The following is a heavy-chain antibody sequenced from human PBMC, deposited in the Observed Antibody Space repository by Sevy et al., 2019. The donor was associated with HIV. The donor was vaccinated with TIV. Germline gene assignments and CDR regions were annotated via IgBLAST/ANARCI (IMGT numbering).Heavy chain of an antibody. CDR2: ISSSSSYI. Sequence: GGSLRLSCAASGFTFSSYSMNWVRQAPGKGLEWVSPISSSSSYIYYADSVKGRFTISRDNAKNSLYLQMNSLRAEDTAVYYCARDLLTRRYYYYYGMDVWGQGTTVTVSS. D-gene: IGHD1-26*01. J-gene: IGHJ6*02. CDR1: GFTFSSYS. CDR3: ARDLLTRRYYYYYGMDV. V-gene: IGHV3-21*01.